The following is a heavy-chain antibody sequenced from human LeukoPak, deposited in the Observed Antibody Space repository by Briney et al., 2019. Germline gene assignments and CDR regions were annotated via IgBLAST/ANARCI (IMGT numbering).Heavy chain of an antibody. Sequence: PPQSLSLTCTVSGVSTRRSSYYWGWIRQPQGKGLEWIGNIYYSGTTYINPSLKSRVTISVDTSKNQFSLKLSSVTGADTAVYYCARDGLDHRITIFGVVIPFAYWGEGTLVTLSS. CDR2: IYYSGTT. J-gene: IGHJ4*02. V-gene: IGHV4-39*07. CDR3: ARDGLDHRITIFGVVIPFAY. CDR1: GVSTRRSSYY. D-gene: IGHD3-3*01.